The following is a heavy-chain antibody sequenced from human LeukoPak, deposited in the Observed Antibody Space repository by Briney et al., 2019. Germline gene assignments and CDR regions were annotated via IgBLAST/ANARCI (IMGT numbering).Heavy chain of an antibody. V-gene: IGHV1-18*04. Sequence: ASVKVSCKASGSTFTSYYMHWVRQAPGQGLEWMGWISAYSGNTNYAQNLQGRVTMTTDTSTSTAYMELRSLRSDDTAVYYCARAPDDYDFWSGPFDYWGRGTLVTVSS. D-gene: IGHD3-3*01. CDR3: ARAPDDYDFWSGPFDY. J-gene: IGHJ4*02. CDR1: GSTFTSYY. CDR2: ISAYSGNT.